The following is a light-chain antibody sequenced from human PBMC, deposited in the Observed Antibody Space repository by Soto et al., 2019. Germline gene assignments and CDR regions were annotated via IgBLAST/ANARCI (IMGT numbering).Light chain of an antibody. CDR2: KAS. CDR1: QSISSW. J-gene: IGKJ2*01. V-gene: IGKV1-5*03. CDR3: QQYDSWYT. Sequence: DIQMTQSPSTLSASVGDRVTITCRASQSISSWLAWYQQKPGKAPKVLIYKASILESGVPSRFSGSGSGTEFTLTISSLQPDDFASYYCQQYDSWYTFGQGNKLEIK.